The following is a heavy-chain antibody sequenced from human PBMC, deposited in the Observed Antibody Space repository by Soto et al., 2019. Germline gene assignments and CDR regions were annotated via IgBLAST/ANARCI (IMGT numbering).Heavy chain of an antibody. D-gene: IGHD4-17*01. CDR2: ISYDSNNI. CDR1: GFTFSAYA. CDR3: ARGLYGGPEH. Sequence: QRLSCAASGFTFSAYAMHWVHQAPGKGLEWVALISYDSNNIQYGDSVKGRFTISRDNSKNTLYLEMNRLRAEDTAVYSCARGLYGGPEHWGQGALVTVSS. J-gene: IGHJ4*02. V-gene: IGHV3-30-3*01.